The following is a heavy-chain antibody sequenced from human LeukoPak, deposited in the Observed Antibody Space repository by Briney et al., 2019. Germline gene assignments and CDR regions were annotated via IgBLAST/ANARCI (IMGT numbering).Heavy chain of an antibody. CDR2: IYSGGST. CDR1: GFNVISNY. CDR3: AIIHSYGHA. J-gene: IGHJ5*02. D-gene: IGHD5-18*01. V-gene: IGHV3-66*01. Sequence: PGGSLRLSCATSGFNVISNYMSWVRPAPGKGLEWVSVIYSGGSTYYAASVKGRFTISRDKSKNTLYLQMSSLRVDDTATYYCAIIHSYGHAWGQGTLVTVSS.